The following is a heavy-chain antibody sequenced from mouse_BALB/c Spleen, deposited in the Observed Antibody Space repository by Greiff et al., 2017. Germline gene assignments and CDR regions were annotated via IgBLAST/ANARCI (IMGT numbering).Heavy chain of an antibody. V-gene: IGHV2-3*01. J-gene: IGHJ4*01. Sequence: VKVVESGPGLVAPSQSLSITCTVSGFSLTSYGVSWVRQPPGKGLEWLGVIWGDGSTNYHSALISRLSISKDNSKSQVFLELNSLQTDDTATYYCSKRDCGYAMDYWGQGTSVTVSS. CDR1: GFSLTSYG. CDR2: IWGDGST. CDR3: SKRDCGYAMDY. D-gene: IGHD2-4*01.